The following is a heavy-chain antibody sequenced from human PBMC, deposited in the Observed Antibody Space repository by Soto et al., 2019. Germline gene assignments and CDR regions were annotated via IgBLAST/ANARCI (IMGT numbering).Heavy chain of an antibody. V-gene: IGHV4-39*01. CDR3: ARRPCSSTSCNWFDP. J-gene: IGHJ5*02. CDR1: GGSISSTSYY. Sequence: QLQLQESGPGLVKPSETLSLTCTVSGGSISSTSYYWGWIRQHPGKGLEWIGNIYYSGSTYYNPSIKSRVTVSVHTSKNQFSLKLISVTAADTAVYYCARRPCSSTSCNWFDPWGQGTLVTVSS. CDR2: IYYSGST. D-gene: IGHD2-2*01.